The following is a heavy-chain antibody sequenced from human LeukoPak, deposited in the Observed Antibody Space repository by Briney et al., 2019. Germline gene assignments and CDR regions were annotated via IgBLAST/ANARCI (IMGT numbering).Heavy chain of an antibody. D-gene: IGHD3-9*01. J-gene: IGHJ4*02. CDR3: ARHERGYDILTGYLTGTGNVGY. Sequence: SETLSLTCTVSGGSISSSSYYWGWIRQLPGKGLEWIGSIYYSGSTYYNPSLKSRVTISVDTSKNQFSLKLSSVTAADTAVYYCARHERGYDILTGYLTGTGNVGYWGQGTLVTVSS. CDR1: GGSISSSSYY. CDR2: IYYSGST. V-gene: IGHV4-39*01.